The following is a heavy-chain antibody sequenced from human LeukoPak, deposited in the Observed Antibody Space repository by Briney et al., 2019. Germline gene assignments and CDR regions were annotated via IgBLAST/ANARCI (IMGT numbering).Heavy chain of an antibody. CDR3: ASEYSSGWNGMDV. Sequence: ASVTVSCKASGGTFSSYAISWVRQAPGQGLEWMGGIIPIFGTANYAQKFQGRVTITADESTSTAYMELSSLRSEDTAVYYCASEYSSGWNGMDVWGQGTTVTVSS. CDR1: GGTFSSYA. V-gene: IGHV1-69*13. CDR2: IIPIFGTA. J-gene: IGHJ6*02. D-gene: IGHD6-19*01.